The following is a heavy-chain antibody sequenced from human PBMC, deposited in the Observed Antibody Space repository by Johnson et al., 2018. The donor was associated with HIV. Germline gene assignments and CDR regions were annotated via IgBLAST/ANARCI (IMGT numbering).Heavy chain of an antibody. CDR3: ARDAGSGSSWEFAFDI. CDR1: GFTFSSYA. J-gene: IGHJ3*02. CDR2: ISYDGSNK. V-gene: IGHV3-30*04. Sequence: QVQVVESGGGVVQPGRSLRLSCAASGFTFSSYAMHWVRQAPGKGLEWVAVISYDGSNKYYADSVKGRFTISRDNSKNTLYLQMNSLRAEDTAVYYCARDAGSGSSWEFAFDIWGQGTKVTVSS. D-gene: IGHD3-10*01.